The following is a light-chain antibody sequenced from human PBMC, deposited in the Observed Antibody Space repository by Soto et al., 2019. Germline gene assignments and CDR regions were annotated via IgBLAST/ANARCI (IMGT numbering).Light chain of an antibody. CDR2: DVS. Sequence: QSVLTQPASVSGSPGQSITISCTGTSSDVGGYNYVSWYQQHPGKAPKLMIYDVSNRPSGVSNRFSGSKSGNTASLTISGLQAEDEADYYCSSYTSSSTPHVVFGGGTKLTAL. V-gene: IGLV2-14*01. CDR1: SSDVGGYNY. CDR3: SSYTSSSTPHVV. J-gene: IGLJ2*01.